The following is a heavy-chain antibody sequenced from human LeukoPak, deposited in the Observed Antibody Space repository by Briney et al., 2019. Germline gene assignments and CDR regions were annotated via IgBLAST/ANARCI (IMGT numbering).Heavy chain of an antibody. CDR3: ARRYVEIGVDYMDV. Sequence: SQTLSLTCTVSGGSISSGSYYWSWIRQPAGKGLEWIGRIYTSGSTNYNPSLKSRVTISVDTSKNQFSLKLSSVTAADTAVYYCARRYVEIGVDYMDVWGKGTTVTISS. V-gene: IGHV4-61*02. CDR2: IYTSGST. CDR1: GGSISSGSYY. J-gene: IGHJ6*03. D-gene: IGHD5-24*01.